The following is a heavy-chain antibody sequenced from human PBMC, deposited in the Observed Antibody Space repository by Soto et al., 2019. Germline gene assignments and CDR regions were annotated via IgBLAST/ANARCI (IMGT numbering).Heavy chain of an antibody. CDR1: GFNFRAYS. CDR3: VRDSGDYPDY. V-gene: IGHV3-48*01. D-gene: IGHD4-17*01. J-gene: IGHJ4*02. Sequence: EVQLVESGGGLVQPGESLRLSCVVSGFNFRAYSRNWVRQAPGKGLEWISYISSTSTTLYYADSVKVRFTISRDTDQKSLFLQMNSLSAEVTAVYYCVRDSGDYPDYWGQGTQVTVSS. CDR2: ISSTSTTL.